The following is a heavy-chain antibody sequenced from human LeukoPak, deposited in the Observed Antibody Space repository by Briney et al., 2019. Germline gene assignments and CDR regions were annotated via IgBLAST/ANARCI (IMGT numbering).Heavy chain of an antibody. D-gene: IGHD6-6*01. Sequence: PSETLSLTCTVSGGSISSSSYYWGWIRQPPGKGLEWIGSIYYSGSTYYNPSLKSRVTISVDTSKNQFSLKLSSVTAADTAVYHCARDPIAARVVSDYWGQGTLVTVSS. CDR2: IYYSGST. J-gene: IGHJ4*02. CDR3: ARDPIAARVVSDY. V-gene: IGHV4-39*07. CDR1: GGSISSSSYY.